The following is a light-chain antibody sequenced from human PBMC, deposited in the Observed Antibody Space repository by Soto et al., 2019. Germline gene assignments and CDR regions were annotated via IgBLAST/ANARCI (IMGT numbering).Light chain of an antibody. CDR1: STDFVSYNR. Sequence: QSALTQPPPVSGSPGQSVTISCTGTSTDFVSYNRVSWYQQPPGTAPKLIIYEASNRPSGVPDRLSGPKSDNTASLTISGLQASDHVDYYCSLYTSENTYVFGSGTKVAVL. V-gene: IGLV2-18*01. J-gene: IGLJ1*01. CDR2: EAS. CDR3: SLYTSENTYV.